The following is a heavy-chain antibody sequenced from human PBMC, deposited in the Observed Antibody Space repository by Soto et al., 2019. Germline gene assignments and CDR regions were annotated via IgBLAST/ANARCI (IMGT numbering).Heavy chain of an antibody. Sequence: HPGGSLRLSCAASGFTFSNFGMHWVRQAPDTGLDWVAAVTYDGTNKYYADSVKGRFTISKDNSKNTLYLQMNSLRVDDTAVYYCTKVISTVGGDFDSWGQGTLVTVSS. D-gene: IGHD3-16*01. V-gene: IGHV3-30*18. CDR3: TKVISTVGGDFDS. CDR1: GFTFSNFG. J-gene: IGHJ4*02. CDR2: VTYDGTNK.